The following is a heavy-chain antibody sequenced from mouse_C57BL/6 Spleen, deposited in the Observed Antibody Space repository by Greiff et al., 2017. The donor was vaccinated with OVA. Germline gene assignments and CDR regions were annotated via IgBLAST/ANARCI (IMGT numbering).Heavy chain of an antibody. V-gene: IGHV3-6*01. CDR2: ISYDGSN. Sequence: VQLKESGPGLVKPSQSLSLTCSVTGYSITSGYYWNWIRQFPGNKLEWMGYISYDGSNNYNPSLKNRISITRDTSKNQFFLKLNSVTTEDTATYYCASYGSSSYFDYWGQGTTLTVSS. CDR3: ASYGSSSYFDY. D-gene: IGHD1-1*01. CDR1: GYSITSGYY. J-gene: IGHJ2*01.